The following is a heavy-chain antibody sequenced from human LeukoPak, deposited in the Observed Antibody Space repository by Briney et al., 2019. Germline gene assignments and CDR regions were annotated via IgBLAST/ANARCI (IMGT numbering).Heavy chain of an antibody. CDR1: GFAFSSYG. V-gene: IGHV3-33*01. Sequence: GGSLRLSCAASGFAFSSYGMHWVRQAPGKGLGWVAVIWYDGSNKYYADSVKGRFTISRDNSKNTLYLQMNSLRAEDTAVYYCARVYTPAGVDYWGQGTLVTVSS. CDR2: IWYDGSNK. J-gene: IGHJ4*02. CDR3: ARVYTPAGVDY. D-gene: IGHD2-2*01.